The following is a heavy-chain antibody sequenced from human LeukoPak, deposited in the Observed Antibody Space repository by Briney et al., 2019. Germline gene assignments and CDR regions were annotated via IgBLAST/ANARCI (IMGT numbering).Heavy chain of an antibody. CDR1: GFTFNDYW. D-gene: IGHD1-7*01. CDR2: IKQDGSER. V-gene: IGHV3-7*01. CDR3: ARGWNYAFRFDS. J-gene: IGHJ4*02. Sequence: GGSLRLSCAASGFTFNDYWMTWVRQAPGKGLELVAHIKQDGSERYYGDSVKGRFTISRDNAKNLVYLQMNSLGAEDTALYYCARGWNYAFRFDSWGQGTLVTVSS.